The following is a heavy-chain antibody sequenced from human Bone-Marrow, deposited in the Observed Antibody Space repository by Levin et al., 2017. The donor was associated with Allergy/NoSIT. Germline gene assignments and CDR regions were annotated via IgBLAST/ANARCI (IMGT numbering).Heavy chain of an antibody. CDR2: ICYDVGKK. CDR3: ARVVSSTWYNGLDV. J-gene: IGHJ6*02. CDR1: GFNFTTYG. Sequence: AGGSLRLSCAASGFNFTTYGMHWVRQAPGKGLEWVAVICYDVGKKYYAESVKGRFTISRDNSKNTVYLQMNSVRAEDTAIYYCARVVSSTWYNGLDVWGQGTTVIVSS. D-gene: IGHD6-13*01. V-gene: IGHV3-33*01.